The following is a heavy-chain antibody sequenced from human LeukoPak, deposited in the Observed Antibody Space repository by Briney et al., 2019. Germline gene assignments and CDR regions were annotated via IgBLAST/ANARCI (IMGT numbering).Heavy chain of an antibody. D-gene: IGHD6-19*01. CDR2: IYYSGST. CDR3: ARVGWRQWLLDAFDI. Sequence: PSETLSLTCTVSGGSISSYCWSWLRQPPGKGLEWIGYIYYSGSTNYNPSLKSRVTISVDTSKNQFSLKLSSVTAADTAVYYCARVGWRQWLLDAFDIWGQGTMVTVSS. V-gene: IGHV4-59*01. CDR1: GGSISSYC. J-gene: IGHJ3*02.